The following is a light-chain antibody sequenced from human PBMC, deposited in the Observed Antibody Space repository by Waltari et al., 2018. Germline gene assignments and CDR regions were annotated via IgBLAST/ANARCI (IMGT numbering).Light chain of an antibody. CDR2: EDN. J-gene: IGLJ1*01. CDR3: QAWDSGTGV. CDR1: DVGNKY. Sequence: YELTQPPSVSVSPGQAANIACSGDDVGNKYTSWFQQKPGHSPVLVIFEDNKRPPGIPERSSASNSGNIATLTISETQPMDEADYYCQAWDSGTGVFGTGTKVTVL. V-gene: IGLV3-1*01.